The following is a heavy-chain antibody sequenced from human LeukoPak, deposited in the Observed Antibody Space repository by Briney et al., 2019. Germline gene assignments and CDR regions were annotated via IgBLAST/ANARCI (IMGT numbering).Heavy chain of an antibody. CDR2: TKESGDIT. CDR3: AKYCSGATCSGY. V-gene: IGHV3-23*01. D-gene: IGHD2-15*01. CDR1: GFTFSSYS. Sequence: GASLRLSCAASGFTFSSYSMCWVRQAPGKGPGWVSGTKESGDITYYADSVKGRFTISRDNSKNTLYLQMNSLRAEDTAKYYYAKYCSGATCSGYWGQGTLVTVSS. J-gene: IGHJ4*02.